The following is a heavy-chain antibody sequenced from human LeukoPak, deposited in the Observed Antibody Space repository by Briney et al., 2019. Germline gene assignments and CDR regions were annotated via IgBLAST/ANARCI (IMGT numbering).Heavy chain of an antibody. J-gene: IGHJ3*02. CDR2: INKDGSES. CDR1: GFIFSHFW. V-gene: IGHV3-7*04. CDR3: VREMPGVIVAFDI. Sequence: GGSLRLSCKMSGFIFSHFWMSWVRQAPGKGLEWLANINKDGSESYYVDFVKGRFTVSRDNAKGSLYLQVNNLRADDTAVYFCVREMPGVIVAFDIWGPGTMVTVSS. D-gene: IGHD3-22*01.